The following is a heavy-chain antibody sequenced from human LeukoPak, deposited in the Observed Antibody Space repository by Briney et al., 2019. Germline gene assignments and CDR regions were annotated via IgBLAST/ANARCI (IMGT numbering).Heavy chain of an antibody. J-gene: IGHJ4*02. V-gene: IGHV1-3*01. CDR1: GYTFTSYT. Sequence: ASVTVSCKASGYTFTSYTMHWMRQAPGQRLEWMGWINAGNGNTKHSQRFQGRVTITRDTSASTAYMELSSLRSEDTAVYYCARDLDQWGQGTLVTVSS. CDR2: INAGNGNT. D-gene: IGHD1-1*01. CDR3: ARDLDQ.